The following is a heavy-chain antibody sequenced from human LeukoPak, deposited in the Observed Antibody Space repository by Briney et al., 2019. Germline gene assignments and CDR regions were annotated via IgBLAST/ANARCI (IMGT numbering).Heavy chain of an antibody. D-gene: IGHD6-6*01. CDR1: GFTVSSNY. CDR3: ARRARGSSSGDFDY. V-gene: IGHV3-53*04. CDR2: IYSGGST. Sequence: GGSLRLSCAASGFTVSSNYMSWVRQAPGKGLEWVSVIYSGGSTYYADSVEGRFTISRHNSKNTLYLQMNSLRAEDTAVYYCARRARGSSSGDFDYWGQGTLVTVSS. J-gene: IGHJ4*02.